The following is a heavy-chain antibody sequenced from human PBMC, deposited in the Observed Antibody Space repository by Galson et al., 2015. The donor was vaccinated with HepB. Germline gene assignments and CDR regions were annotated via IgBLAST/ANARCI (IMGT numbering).Heavy chain of an antibody. CDR1: GDSVSSNSAA. D-gene: IGHD6-13*01. V-gene: IGHV6-1*01. Sequence: CAISGDSVSSNSAAWNWIRQSPSRGLEWLGSTYYRSKWYTDYAISVQGRITINPDTSRNQFSLQLNPVTPDDTAVYYCASVEQQVVPTGWFDPWGQGTLVTVSS. J-gene: IGHJ5*02. CDR2: TYYRSKWYT. CDR3: ASVEQQVVPTGWFDP.